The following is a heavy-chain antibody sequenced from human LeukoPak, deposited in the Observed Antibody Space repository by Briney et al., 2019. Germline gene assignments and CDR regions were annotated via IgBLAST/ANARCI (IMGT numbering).Heavy chain of an antibody. J-gene: IGHJ3*02. CDR2: INHSGST. Sequence: SETLSLTCAVYGGSSSGYYWSWIRQPPGKGLEWIGQINHSGSTNYNPSLKSRVTISVDTSKNQFSLKLSSVTAADTAVYYCARAVRQYCSGGGCYSGAFDIWGQGTMVTVSS. D-gene: IGHD2-15*01. CDR3: ARAVRQYCSGGGCYSGAFDI. CDR1: GGSSSGYY. V-gene: IGHV4-34*01.